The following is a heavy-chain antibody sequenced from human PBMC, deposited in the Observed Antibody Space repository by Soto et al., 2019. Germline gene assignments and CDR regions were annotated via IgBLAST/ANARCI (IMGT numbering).Heavy chain of an antibody. CDR2: IIPIFGTA. CDR3: ARGAVAGTYYYYGMDV. CDR1: GGTFSSYA. V-gene: IGHV1-69*13. Sequence: SVKVACKASGGTFSSYAISWVRQAPGQGLEWMGGIIPIFGTANYAQKFQGRVTITADESTSTAYMELSSLRSEDTAVYYCARGAVAGTYYYYGMDVWGQGTTVTVSS. D-gene: IGHD6-19*01. J-gene: IGHJ6*02.